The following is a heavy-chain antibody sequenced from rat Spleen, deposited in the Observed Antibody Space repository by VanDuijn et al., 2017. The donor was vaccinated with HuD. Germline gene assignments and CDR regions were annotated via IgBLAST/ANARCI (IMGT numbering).Heavy chain of an antibody. CDR2: IIYDGSRT. CDR3: ATRDGGYPG. CDR1: GFTFSDYN. Sequence: EVQLVESGGGLVQPGRSLKLSCAASGFTFSDYNMAWVRPAPKKGLEWVANIIYDGSRTYYRDSVKGRFTISRDNANSTLYLQMGSLRSEDTATYYCATRDGGYPGWGQGTLVTVSS. V-gene: IGHV5S10*01. D-gene: IGHD1-11*01. J-gene: IGHJ3*01.